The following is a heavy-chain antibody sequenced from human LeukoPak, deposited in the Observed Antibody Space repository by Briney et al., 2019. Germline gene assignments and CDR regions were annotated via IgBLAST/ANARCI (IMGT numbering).Heavy chain of an antibody. D-gene: IGHD5-12*01. CDR1: GGSFSGYY. Sequence: PSETLSLTCAAYGGSFSGYYWSWIRQPPGKGLEWIGAINHSGSTNYNPSLKSRVTISVDTSKNQFSLKLSSVTAADTAVYYCARGRNIVATTTSPYDYWGQGTLVTVSS. CDR3: ARGRNIVATTTSPYDY. J-gene: IGHJ4*02. V-gene: IGHV4-34*01. CDR2: INHSGST.